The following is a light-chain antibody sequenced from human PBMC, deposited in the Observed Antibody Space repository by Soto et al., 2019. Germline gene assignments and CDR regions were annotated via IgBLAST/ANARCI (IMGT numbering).Light chain of an antibody. CDR2: LSSDGSH. CDR1: SGHSSSA. CDR3: QTWDTGARVV. V-gene: IGLV4-69*01. Sequence: LVLTQSPSASASLGASVKLTCILISGHSSSAISWHQQQPEKGPRYLMKLSSDGSHSKGEGIPDRFSGSSSGAERYLTISSIQSKDEADYYCQTWDTGARVVFGGGTKVTVL. J-gene: IGLJ2*01.